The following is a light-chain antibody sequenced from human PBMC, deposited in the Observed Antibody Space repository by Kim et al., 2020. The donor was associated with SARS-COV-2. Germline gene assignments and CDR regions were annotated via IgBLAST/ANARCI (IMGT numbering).Light chain of an antibody. V-gene: IGLV1-40*01. CDR2: SNN. Sequence: QSVLTQPPSVSGAPGQRVTISCTGSGSNIGEGYDVHWYQQLPGKAPKFLIYSNNNRPSGVPDRFSASKTGISASLAITGLQAEDEAAYYCQSYDRRLSSYVFGTGTKVTVL. J-gene: IGLJ1*01. CDR1: GSNIGEGYD. CDR3: QSYDRRLSSYV.